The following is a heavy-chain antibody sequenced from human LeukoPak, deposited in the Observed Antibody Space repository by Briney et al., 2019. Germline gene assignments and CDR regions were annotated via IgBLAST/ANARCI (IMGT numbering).Heavy chain of an antibody. J-gene: IGHJ4*02. V-gene: IGHV3-21*01. CDR2: ISSSSSYI. Sequence: GGSLRLSCAASGFTFSSYSMNWVRQAPGKGLEWVSSISSSSSYIYYADSVKGRFTISRDNAKNSLYLQMNSLRAEDTAVYYCARDLEGSGSFYRPSYDYWGQGTLVTVSS. CDR1: GFTFSSYS. D-gene: IGHD3-10*01. CDR3: ARDLEGSGSFYRPSYDY.